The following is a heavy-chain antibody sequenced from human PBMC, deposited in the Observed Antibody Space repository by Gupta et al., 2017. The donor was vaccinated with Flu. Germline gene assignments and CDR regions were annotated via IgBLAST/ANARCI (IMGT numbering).Heavy chain of an antibody. J-gene: IGHJ2*01. V-gene: IGHV5-51*03. CDR2: MYPGDSDI. CDR3: ARRLGLGSGWNFDL. CDR1: GYSFTKYW. D-gene: IGHD3-10*01. Sequence: EVQLVQSGAEVKKPGQSLKISCKASGYSFTKYWTGSVRQMPEKGPEWMGIMYPGDSDIRYSPSFQGQVTISDDKSISTAYLQWSSLKASDTAMYYCARRLGLGSGWNFDLWGRGTLVTVSS.